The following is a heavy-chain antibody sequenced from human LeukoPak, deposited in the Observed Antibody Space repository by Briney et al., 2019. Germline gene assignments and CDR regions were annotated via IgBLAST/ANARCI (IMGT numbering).Heavy chain of an antibody. D-gene: IGHD2-15*01. J-gene: IGHJ4*02. CDR1: GFTFRNYW. CDR3: ANLRLLGFDS. Sequence: GGPLRLSCAASGFTFRNYWMSWVRQAPGKGLEWVANIKEDGSEKYYVDSVKGRFTISRDNAKNSLYLQMNSLRAEDTAVYYCANLRLLGFDSWGQGTLVTVSS. V-gene: IGHV3-7*01. CDR2: IKEDGSEK.